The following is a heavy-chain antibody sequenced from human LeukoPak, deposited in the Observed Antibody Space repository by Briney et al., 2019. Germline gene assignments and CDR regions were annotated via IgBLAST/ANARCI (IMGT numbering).Heavy chain of an antibody. J-gene: IGHJ4*02. Sequence: PSGTLSLTCAASGGSISSSHWWSWVRQPPGKGLEWIGEISNSGRTNFNPSLKSRVTISVDKSKNQFSLKLTSVTAADTALYYCTRVEGFRYFDYWGQGTLVTVSS. CDR2: ISNSGRT. CDR1: GGSISSSHW. D-gene: IGHD3-3*01. CDR3: TRVEGFRYFDY. V-gene: IGHV4-4*02.